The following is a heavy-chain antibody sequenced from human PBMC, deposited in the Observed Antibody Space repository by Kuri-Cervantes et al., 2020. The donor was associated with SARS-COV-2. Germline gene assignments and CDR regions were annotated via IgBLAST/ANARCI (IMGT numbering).Heavy chain of an antibody. D-gene: IGHD3-10*01. CDR1: GFMFKDYA. CDR2: ITGSGNNT. V-gene: IGHV3-23*01. Sequence: GESLKISCRASGFMFKDYAMSWVRQAPGKGLEWVSRITGSGNNTYYADSVRGRFTISRDNSRNKLYLQMNSLRTEDTAVYYCAKGGPMVQGEIRNNWFDLWGQGTLVTVSS. CDR3: AKGGPMVQGEIRNNWFDL. J-gene: IGHJ5*02.